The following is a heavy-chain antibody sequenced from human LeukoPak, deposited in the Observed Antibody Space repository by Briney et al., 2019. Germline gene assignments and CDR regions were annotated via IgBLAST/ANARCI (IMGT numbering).Heavy chain of an antibody. CDR3: ATLGYCTSTSSSLVH. Sequence: LAGASLTLSCAASGFPFSSYVMGWARQAPGQGLEWVSTISDIIGGTYYSDSVKRRFTISRDNSKNTLYLQMSSLRAEDTAVYYCATLGYCTSTSSSLVHSGQGTLVTVSS. D-gene: IGHD2-2*03. CDR2: ISDIIGGT. CDR1: GFPFSSYV. J-gene: IGHJ4*02. V-gene: IGHV3-23*01.